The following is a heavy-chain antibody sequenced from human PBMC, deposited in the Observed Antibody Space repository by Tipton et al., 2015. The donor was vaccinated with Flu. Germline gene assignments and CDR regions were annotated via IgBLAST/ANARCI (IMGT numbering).Heavy chain of an antibody. J-gene: IGHJ4*02. D-gene: IGHD5-12*01. CDR2: IKQDGSAK. CDR3: ARGTSTVATKDYFDY. Sequence: SLRLSCAASGFTFSSYWMSWVRQAPGRGLEWVANIKQDGSAKDYVDSVEGRFTISRDNTKNSLYLQMNSLRAEETAVYYCARGTSTVATKDYFDYWGQGTLVTVSS. V-gene: IGHV3-7*04. CDR1: GFTFSSYW.